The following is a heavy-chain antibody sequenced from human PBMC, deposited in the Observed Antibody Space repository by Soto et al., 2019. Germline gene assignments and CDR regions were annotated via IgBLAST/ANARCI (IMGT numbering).Heavy chain of an antibody. CDR1: GLLIGNPF. Sequence: PSETLSHTSSNTGLLIGNPFWSWIRQAPGKGPELVGYIYHTVNTNYNPALKSRVPISMDTSKNQLSLQLSSVTAADTAVYYCARLQYTVVTALDIWGQGTMVT. J-gene: IGHJ3*02. D-gene: IGHD2-15*01. V-gene: IGHV4-59*11. CDR3: ARLQYTVVTALDI. CDR2: IYHTVNT.